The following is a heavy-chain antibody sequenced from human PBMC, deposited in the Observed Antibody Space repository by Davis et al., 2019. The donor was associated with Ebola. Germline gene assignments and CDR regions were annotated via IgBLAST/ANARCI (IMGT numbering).Heavy chain of an antibody. Sequence: GGSLRLSCAASGFTFSGSAMHWVRQASGKGLEWVGRIRSKANSYATAYAASVKGRFTISRDDSKNTAYLQMNSLKTEDTAVYYCAREAGGYCSGGSCHSFDYWGQGTLVTVSS. J-gene: IGHJ4*02. CDR2: IRSKANSYAT. V-gene: IGHV3-73*01. D-gene: IGHD2-15*01. CDR1: GFTFSGSA. CDR3: AREAGGYCSGGSCHSFDY.